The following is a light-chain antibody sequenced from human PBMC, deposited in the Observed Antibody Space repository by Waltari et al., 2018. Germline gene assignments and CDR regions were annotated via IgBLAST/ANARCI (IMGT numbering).Light chain of an antibody. CDR2: KAS. CDR3: QQYNTYSS. Sequence: DIQMTQSPSTLSASVGDRVTITCRDSQSISNWLAWYQQKPGKAPNLLIYKASILKSGVTPRFSGSGSGTQFTLTISTLQPGDFATYYCQQYNTYSSFGQGTKLEIK. V-gene: IGKV1-5*03. CDR1: QSISNW. J-gene: IGKJ2*01.